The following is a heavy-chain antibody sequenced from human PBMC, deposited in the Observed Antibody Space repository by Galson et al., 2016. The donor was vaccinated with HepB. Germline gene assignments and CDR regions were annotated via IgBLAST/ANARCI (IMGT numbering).Heavy chain of an antibody. D-gene: IGHD1-26*01. Sequence: SLRLSCAASGFTFSDNYMSWIRQTPGKGLEWISYISSSGSFTYYADSVKGRVTISRDNAKKSLSLQMNSLRAEDTAIYYCTKATPKADWEYSGSYSDSWGQGTLVTVSS. V-gene: IGHV3-11*01. CDR2: ISSSGSFT. CDR1: GFTFSDNY. J-gene: IGHJ4*02. CDR3: TKATPKADWEYSGSYSDS.